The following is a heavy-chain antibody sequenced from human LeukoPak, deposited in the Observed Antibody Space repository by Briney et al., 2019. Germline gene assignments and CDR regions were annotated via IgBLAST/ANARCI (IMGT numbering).Heavy chain of an antibody. CDR1: GFTFSSYW. D-gene: IGHD4-23*01. CDR3: ARDQDRGAYGGNRNGFDY. Sequence: GGSLRLSCAASGFTFSSYWMHWVRQAPGKGLVWVSRINSDGSSTSYADSVKGRFTISRDNAKNTLYLQMNSLRAEDTAVYYCARDQDRGAYGGNRNGFDYWGQGTLVTVSS. CDR2: INSDGSST. J-gene: IGHJ4*02. V-gene: IGHV3-74*01.